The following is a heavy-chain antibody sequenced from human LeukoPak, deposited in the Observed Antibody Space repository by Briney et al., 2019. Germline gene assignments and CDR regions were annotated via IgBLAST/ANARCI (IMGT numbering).Heavy chain of an antibody. Sequence: GASVKVSCKASGYTFTSFGISWVRQAPGQGLEWVGWSNTNTGNTNYAQKFQGRVTMTTDTSTSTAYMELRSLRSDDTAVYYCARDRGYSYGPTRFDYWGQGTLVTVSS. J-gene: IGHJ4*02. CDR2: SNTNTGNT. D-gene: IGHD5-18*01. CDR1: GYTFTSFG. CDR3: ARDRGYSYGPTRFDY. V-gene: IGHV1-18*01.